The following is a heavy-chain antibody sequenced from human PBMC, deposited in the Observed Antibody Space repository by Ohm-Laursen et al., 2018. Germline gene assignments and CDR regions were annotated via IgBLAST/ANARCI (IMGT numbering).Heavy chain of an antibody. J-gene: IGHJ4*02. CDR2: IHANSGGT. D-gene: IGHD2-15*01. V-gene: IGHV1-2*02. Sequence: ASVKVSCKAYGYTFTGYYLHWVRQAPGQGLEWMGWIHANSGGTRYAQKFQGRVTMTRDTSISTAYMELSRLRSDDTAVYYCVRDVTAAAEFDFWGQGTLVTVSS. CDR1: GYTFTGYY. CDR3: VRDVTAAAEFDF.